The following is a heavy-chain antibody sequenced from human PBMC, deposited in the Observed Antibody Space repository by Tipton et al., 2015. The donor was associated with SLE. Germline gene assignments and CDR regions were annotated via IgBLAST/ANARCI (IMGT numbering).Heavy chain of an antibody. Sequence: SGFTFSSYAMSWVRQAPGKGLEWVSAISGSGGSTYYADSVKGRFTISRDNSKNTLYLQMNSLRAEDTAVYYCAKDGTATGITIFPGGYWGQGTLVTVSS. CDR3: AKDGTATGITIFPGGY. J-gene: IGHJ4*02. CDR1: GFTFSSYA. CDR2: ISGSGGST. D-gene: IGHD3-3*01. V-gene: IGHV3-23*01.